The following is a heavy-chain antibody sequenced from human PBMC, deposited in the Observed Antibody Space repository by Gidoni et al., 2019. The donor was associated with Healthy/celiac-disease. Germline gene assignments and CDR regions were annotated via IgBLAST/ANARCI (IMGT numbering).Heavy chain of an antibody. Sequence: VQLQESGPGLVTPSQTLSLTCTVSGGSISSGGYYWSWIRQHPGKGLEWIGYIFYSGSTYYNPSLKSRVTISVDTSKNQFSLKLSSVTAADTAVYYCAREPGTTFYFDYWGQGTLVTVSS. CDR2: IFYSGST. D-gene: IGHD1-7*01. J-gene: IGHJ4*02. V-gene: IGHV4-31*03. CDR1: GGSISSGGYY. CDR3: AREPGTTFYFDY.